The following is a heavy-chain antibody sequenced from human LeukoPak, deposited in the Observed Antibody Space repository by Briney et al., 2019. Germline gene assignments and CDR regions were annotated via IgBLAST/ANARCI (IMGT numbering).Heavy chain of an antibody. CDR3: ARHHNWNYVADYYYYMDV. J-gene: IGHJ6*03. CDR2: TYYRSKWYN. V-gene: IGHV6-1*01. Sequence: LSQTLSLTCAISGDSVSSNSAAWNWIRQSPSRGLEWLGRTYYRSKWYNDYAVSVRSRITINPDTSKNQFSLQLNSVTPEDTAVYYCARHHNWNYVADYYYYMDVWGKGTTVTVSS. CDR1: GDSVSSNSAA. D-gene: IGHD1-7*01.